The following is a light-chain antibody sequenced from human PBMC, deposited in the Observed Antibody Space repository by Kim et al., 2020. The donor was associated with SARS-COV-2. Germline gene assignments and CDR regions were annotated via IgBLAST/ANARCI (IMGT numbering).Light chain of an antibody. J-gene: IGLJ3*02. CDR1: CSKIGSNY. CDR3: AAWDDSLSAWV. Sequence: GQSGTISCSGSCSKIGSNYVYWYQQLPGTAPKLLINRNNQRPSGVPDRFSGSKSGTSASLAISGLRSEDEADYYCAAWDDSLSAWVFGGGTQLTVL. CDR2: RNN. V-gene: IGLV1-47*01.